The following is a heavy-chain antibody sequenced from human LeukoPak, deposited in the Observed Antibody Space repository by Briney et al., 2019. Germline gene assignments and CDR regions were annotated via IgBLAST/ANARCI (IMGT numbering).Heavy chain of an antibody. CDR2: ISSSSSTI. D-gene: IGHD5-24*01. CDR1: GFTFSSYS. V-gene: IGHV3-48*01. CDR3: ARGGFVEMATITDY. J-gene: IGHJ4*02. Sequence: GGSLRLSCAASGFTFSSYSMNWVRQAPGKGLEWVSYISSSSSTIYYADSVKGRFTIPRDNAKNSLYLQMNSLRAEDTAVYYCARGGFVEMATITDYWGQGTRVTVSS.